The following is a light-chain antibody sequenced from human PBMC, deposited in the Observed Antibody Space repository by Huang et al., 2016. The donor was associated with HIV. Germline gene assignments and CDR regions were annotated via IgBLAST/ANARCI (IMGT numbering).Light chain of an antibody. CDR1: ETVTSGY. CDR2: GSS. V-gene: IGKV3-20*01. CDR3: QQYGGSPRT. Sequence: EIVLTQSPGTLSLSPGERANLSCRASETVTSGYLAWYQQKPGQAPRLLIFGSSTRATGIPDRFTGSGSGTDFTLTITRLEREDFAMYYCQQYGGSPRTFGQGTKLELK. J-gene: IGKJ2*01.